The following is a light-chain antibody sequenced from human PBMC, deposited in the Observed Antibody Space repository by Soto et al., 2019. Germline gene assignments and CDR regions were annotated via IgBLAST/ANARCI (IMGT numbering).Light chain of an antibody. CDR1: QSVSSK. CDR3: QQYHSYYPWT. V-gene: IGKV3-15*01. CDR2: GAS. Sequence: IVMTQSPATLSLSPGEGATLSCRASQSVSSKLAWYQQKPGQAPRRLIYGASTRATGIPARFSGSGSGTDFSLTISSLQPDDFATYYCQQYHSYYPWTFGQGTKVDIK. J-gene: IGKJ1*01.